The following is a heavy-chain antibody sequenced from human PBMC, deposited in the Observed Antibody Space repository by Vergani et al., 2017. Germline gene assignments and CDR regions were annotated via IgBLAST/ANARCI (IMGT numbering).Heavy chain of an antibody. CDR2: ISGSGGST. CDR3: AKGVLYRSSGWYGQAVDY. V-gene: IGHV3-23*01. CDR1: GFTFSSYA. D-gene: IGHD6-19*01. Sequence: EVQLLESGGGLVQPGGSLRLSCAASGFTFSSYAMSWVRQAPGKGLEWVSAISGSGGSTYYADSVKGRFTISRDNSKNTMYLQMNSLRAEDTAVYYCAKGVLYRSSGWYGQAVDYWGQGTLVTVSS. J-gene: IGHJ4*02.